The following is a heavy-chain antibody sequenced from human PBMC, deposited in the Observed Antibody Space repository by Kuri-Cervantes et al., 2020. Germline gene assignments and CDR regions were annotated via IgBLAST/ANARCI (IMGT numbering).Heavy chain of an antibody. D-gene: IGHD1-7*01. J-gene: IGHJ4*02. CDR3: AFKGWNYNWNWKGPATDY. Sequence: SETLSLTCAVSGYSISSGYYWGWIRQPPGTGLEWIGSIYHSGSTNYNPSLKSRVTFSEDTSKKQFSLKLSSVTAADTAVYYCAFKGWNYNWNWKGPATDYWGQGTLVTVSS. CDR2: IYHSGST. CDR1: GYSISSGYY. V-gene: IGHV4-38-2*01.